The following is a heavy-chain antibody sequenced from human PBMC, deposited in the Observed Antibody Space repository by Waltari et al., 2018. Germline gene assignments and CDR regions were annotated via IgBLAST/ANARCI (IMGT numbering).Heavy chain of an antibody. V-gene: IGHV4-59*02. CDR3: ARIGVGPTITENDY. CDR1: GGSVNSHY. J-gene: IGHJ4*02. Sequence: QVQLQESGPGLVKPSETLSLTCTVSGGSVNSHYWSGIRQSPGKGLEWIGYIYHSGSTNYNPSRQSRVTISVDKSKNQFSLKLSSVTAADTAVYYCARIGVGPTITENDYWGQGTLVTVSS. CDR2: IYHSGST. D-gene: IGHD1-26*01.